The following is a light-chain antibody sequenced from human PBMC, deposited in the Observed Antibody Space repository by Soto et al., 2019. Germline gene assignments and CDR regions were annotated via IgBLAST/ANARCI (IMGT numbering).Light chain of an antibody. Sequence: AIQVTQSPSSLSASVGDRVTITCRASQDIRGALAWYQQKPGKAPKLLIYDVSTLESGVPSRFSGSGSGTEFTLTIASLQPKDFGTYSSKQLNSYPITFGHGTRLE. J-gene: IGKJ5*01. CDR1: QDIRGA. V-gene: IGKV1-13*02. CDR3: KQLNSYPIT. CDR2: DVS.